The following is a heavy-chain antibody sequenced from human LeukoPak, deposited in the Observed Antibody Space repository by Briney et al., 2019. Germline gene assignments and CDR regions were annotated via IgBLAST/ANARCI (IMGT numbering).Heavy chain of an antibody. J-gene: IGHJ6*03. CDR1: GFTFSSYA. CDR2: ISYDGSNK. V-gene: IGHV3-30-3*01. D-gene: IGHD2-2*01. CDR3: ARADWLGYCSSTSCPSRTGLDV. Sequence: PGRSLRLSCAASGFTFSSYAMHWIRQAPGKGLEWVAVISYDGSNKYYADSVKGRFTISRDNSKNTLYLQMNSLRAEDTAVYYCARADWLGYCSSTSCPSRTGLDVWGKGTTVTVSS.